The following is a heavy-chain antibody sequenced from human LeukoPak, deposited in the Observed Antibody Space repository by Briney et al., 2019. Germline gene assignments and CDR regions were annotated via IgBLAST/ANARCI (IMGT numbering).Heavy chain of an antibody. J-gene: IGHJ4*02. D-gene: IGHD6-13*01. CDR2: IYHSGST. CDR1: GGSISSGGYS. CDR3: ARDDVVAAAGFDY. Sequence: SQTLSLTCAVSGGSISSGGYSWSWIRQPPGKGLEWIGYIYHSGSTYYNPSLKSRVTISVDRSKNQFSPKLSSVTAADTAVYYCARDDVVAAAGFDYWGQGTLVTVSS. V-gene: IGHV4-30-2*01.